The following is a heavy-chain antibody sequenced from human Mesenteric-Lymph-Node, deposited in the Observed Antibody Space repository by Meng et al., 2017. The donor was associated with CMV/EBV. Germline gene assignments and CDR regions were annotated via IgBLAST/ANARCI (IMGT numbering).Heavy chain of an antibody. D-gene: IGHD1-26*01. V-gene: IGHV4-39*01. CDR2: VNYGASP. Sequence: SETLSLTCTVSGGSISSSTDYWAWIRQPPGKGLEWIGSVNYGASPYSNPSLKSRVTISVDTSKNQFSLKLSSVTAAETAVYYCARSTGAAAYDPWGQGTLVTVSS. CDR3: ARSTGAAAYDP. CDR1: GGSISSSTDY. J-gene: IGHJ5*02.